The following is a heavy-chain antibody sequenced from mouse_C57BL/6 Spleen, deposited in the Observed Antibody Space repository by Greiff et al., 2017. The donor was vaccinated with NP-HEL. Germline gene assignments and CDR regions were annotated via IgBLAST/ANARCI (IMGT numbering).Heavy chain of an antibody. D-gene: IGHD1-1*01. V-gene: IGHV5-6*01. CDR2: ISSGGSYT. J-gene: IGHJ2*01. Sequence: EVKLVESGGDLVKPGGSLKLSCAASGFTFSSYGMSWVRQTPDKRLEWVATISSGGSYTYYPDSVKGRFTISRDNAKNTLYLQMSSLKSEDTAMYYCARGITTVVAPYYFDYWGQGTTLTVSS. CDR1: GFTFSSYG. CDR3: ARGITTVVAPYYFDY.